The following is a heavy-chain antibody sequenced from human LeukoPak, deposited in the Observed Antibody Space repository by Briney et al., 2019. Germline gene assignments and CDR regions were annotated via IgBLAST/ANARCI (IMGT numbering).Heavy chain of an antibody. CDR3: AGGAIWGSPDY. CDR2: SYYSGPG. V-gene: IGHV4-59*07. Sequence: PSDTLSLTRAVSGGSISIDYWSWTRQSPAKGHECIGYSYYSGPGSYNPSLKSPVTISLDKSKSQFSLKLSSVTAADTAVYYWAGGAIWGSPDYWGQGTLVTVSS. D-gene: IGHD7-27*01. CDR1: GGSISIDY. J-gene: IGHJ4*02.